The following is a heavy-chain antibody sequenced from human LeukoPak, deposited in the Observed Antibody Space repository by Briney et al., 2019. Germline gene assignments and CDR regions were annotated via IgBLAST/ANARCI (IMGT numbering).Heavy chain of an antibody. J-gene: IGHJ6*02. D-gene: IGHD6-13*01. CDR3: ARYSSSWYGYYYYYGMDV. CDR1: GGSISSYY. Sequence: SETLSLTCTVSGGSISSYYWSWIRRPPGKGLEWIGYIYYSGSTNYNPSLKSRVTISVDTSKNQFSLKLSSVTAADTAVYYCARYSSSWYGYYYYYGMDVWGQGTTVTVSS. CDR2: IYYSGST. V-gene: IGHV4-59*01.